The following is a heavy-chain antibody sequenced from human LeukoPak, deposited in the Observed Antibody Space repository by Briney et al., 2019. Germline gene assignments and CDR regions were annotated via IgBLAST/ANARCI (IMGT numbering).Heavy chain of an antibody. D-gene: IGHD6-19*01. CDR1: GYTFTGYY. Sequence: ASVKVSCKASGYTFTGYYMHWVRQAPGQGLEWVGWINPNSGGTNYAQKFQGRVTMTRDTSISTAYMELSRLRSDDTAVYYCARGIPIAVAGSIGYWGQGTLVTVSS. CDR2: INPNSGGT. J-gene: IGHJ4*02. CDR3: ARGIPIAVAGSIGY. V-gene: IGHV1-2*02.